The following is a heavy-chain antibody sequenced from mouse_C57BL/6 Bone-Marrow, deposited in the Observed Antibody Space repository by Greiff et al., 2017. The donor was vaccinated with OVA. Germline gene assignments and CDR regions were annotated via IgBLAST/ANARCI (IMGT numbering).Heavy chain of an antibody. Sequence: QVQLQQPGAELVRPGSSVKLSCKASGYTFTSYWMDWVKQRPGQGLEWIGNIHPSDSETHYNQKFKDKATLTVDKSSSTAYMQLSSLTSEDSAVYYCASGAYYYGSSPKDYSFDYWGQGTTLTVSS. CDR3: ASGAYYYGSSPKDYSFDY. CDR1: GYTFTSYW. J-gene: IGHJ2*01. D-gene: IGHD1-1*01. V-gene: IGHV1-61*01. CDR2: IHPSDSET.